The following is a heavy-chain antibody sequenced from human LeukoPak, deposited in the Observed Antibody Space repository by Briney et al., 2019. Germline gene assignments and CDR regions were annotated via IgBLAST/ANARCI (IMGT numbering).Heavy chain of an antibody. CDR3: AGGGRTPFDY. CDR2: IYHSGST. V-gene: IGHV4-30-2*01. D-gene: IGHD1-14*01. J-gene: IGHJ4*02. CDR1: GGSISSGGYS. Sequence: NPSQTLSLTCAVSGGSISSGGYSWSWVRQPPGKGLEWIGEIYHSGSTNYNPSLKSRVTISVDKSKNQFSLKLSSVTAADTAVYYCAGGGRTPFDYWGQGTLVTVPS.